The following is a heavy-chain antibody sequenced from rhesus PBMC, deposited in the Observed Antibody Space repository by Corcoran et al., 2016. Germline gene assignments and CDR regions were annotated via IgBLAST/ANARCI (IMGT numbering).Heavy chain of an antibody. J-gene: IGHJ4*01. V-gene: IGHV4-165*02. Sequence: QVQLQESGPGLVKSSETLSLTCAVSGGSISGYYWNWIRQPPGDGLEWIGYIGGSGGDTYYNPSLKSRVTFSRDTSKNQFSLRLSSVTAADTAIYYCARFRSNGWSGVYFNYWGQGVLVTVSS. D-gene: IGHD6S26*01. CDR2: IGGSGGDT. CDR1: GGSISGYY. CDR3: ARFRSNGWSGVYFNY.